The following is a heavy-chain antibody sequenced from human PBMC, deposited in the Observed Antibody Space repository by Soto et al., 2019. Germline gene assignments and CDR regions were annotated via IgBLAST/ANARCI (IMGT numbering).Heavy chain of an antibody. Sequence: SETLSLTCTVSGGSISSGDYYWSWIRQPPGKGLEWIGYIYYSGSTYYNPSLKSRVTISVDTSKNQFSLKLSSVTAADTAVYYCARTLGYCSGGSCYLNWFDPWGQGTLVTVSS. CDR1: GGSISSGDYY. D-gene: IGHD2-15*01. CDR3: ARTLGYCSGGSCYLNWFDP. J-gene: IGHJ5*02. V-gene: IGHV4-30-4*01. CDR2: IYYSGST.